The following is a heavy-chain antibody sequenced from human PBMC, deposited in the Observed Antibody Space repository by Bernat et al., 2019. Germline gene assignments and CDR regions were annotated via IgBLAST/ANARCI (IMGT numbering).Heavy chain of an antibody. V-gene: IGHV3-33*01. CDR2: IWYDGSNK. D-gene: IGHD3-9*01. Sequence: QVQLVESGGGVVQPGRSLRLSCAASGFTFSSYGMHWVRQAPGKGLEWVAVIWYDGSNKYYADSVKGRFTISRDNSKNTLYLQMNSLRAEDTAVYYCARVAPKGADILTGYYIDYWGQGTLVTVSS. CDR1: GFTFSSYG. CDR3: ARVAPKGADILTGYYIDY. J-gene: IGHJ4*02.